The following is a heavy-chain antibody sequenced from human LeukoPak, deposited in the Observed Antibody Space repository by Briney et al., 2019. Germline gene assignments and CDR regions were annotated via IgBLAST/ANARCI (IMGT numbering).Heavy chain of an antibody. CDR3: ARSRARQDPLDY. J-gene: IGHJ4*02. CDR1: GYAFIGYY. Sequence: ASMKVSCKASGYAFIGYYIHWVRQAPGQGLEWLGSIFPNTGDTRYAQKFQGRVTMTRDTSISTAYMELSRLRSDDTAVYYCARSRARQDPLDYWGQGTLVTVSS. D-gene: IGHD6-6*01. V-gene: IGHV1-2*02. CDR2: IFPNTGDT.